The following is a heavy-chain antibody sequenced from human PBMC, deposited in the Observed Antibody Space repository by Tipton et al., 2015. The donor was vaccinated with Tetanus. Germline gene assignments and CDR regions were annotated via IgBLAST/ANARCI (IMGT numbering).Heavy chain of an antibody. CDR2: ISSTSRYI. V-gene: IGHV3-21*01. CDR3: VSGSALDY. Sequence: GSLRLSCAVTGFSITNYRMNWVRQAPGRGLEWVSSISSTSRYIYYAASLKGRFTISRDNAKNSLYLQMDSLRDDDTAVYYCVSGSALDYWGQGTLVTVSS. J-gene: IGHJ4*02. CDR1: GFSITNYR. D-gene: IGHD6-25*01.